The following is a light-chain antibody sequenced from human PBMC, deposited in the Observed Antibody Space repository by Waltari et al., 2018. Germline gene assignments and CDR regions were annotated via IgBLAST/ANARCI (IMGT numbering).Light chain of an antibody. CDR3: QEYDSLPVT. J-gene: IGKJ4*01. CDR2: KAS. V-gene: IGKV1-5*03. CDR1: QSFKNN. Sequence: DIQMTQSPSSLSASVGDRVTITCRASQSFKNNLAWYQQAPGKAPKVPLHKASRLESGAPSRFSGSGYGTEFTLTISSLQPDDFATYYCQEYDSLPVTFGGGSKVEI.